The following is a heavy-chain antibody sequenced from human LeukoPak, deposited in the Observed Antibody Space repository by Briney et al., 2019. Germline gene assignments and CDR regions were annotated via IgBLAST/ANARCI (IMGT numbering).Heavy chain of an antibody. J-gene: IGHJ3*02. CDR1: GYSFTSSW. Sequence: GESLKISCKGSGYSFTSSWIGWVRQMPGKGLEWMGIIYPGDSDTRYSPSFQGQVTISADKSISTAYLQWSSLKASDTAMYYCARDVAVAGGVDAFDIWGQGTMVTVSS. CDR2: IYPGDSDT. CDR3: ARDVAVAGGVDAFDI. V-gene: IGHV5-51*01. D-gene: IGHD6-19*01.